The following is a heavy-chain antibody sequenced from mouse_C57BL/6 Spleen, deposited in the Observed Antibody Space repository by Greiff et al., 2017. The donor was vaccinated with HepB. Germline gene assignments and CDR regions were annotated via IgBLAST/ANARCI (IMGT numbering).Heavy chain of an antibody. V-gene: IGHV5-9-1*02. CDR3: TRRGSYYFDY. CDR2: ISSGGDYI. J-gene: IGHJ2*01. CDR1: GFTFSSYA. Sequence: EVKVEESGEGLVKPGGSLKLSCAASGFTFSSYAMSWVRQTPEKRLEWVAYISSGGDYIYYADTVKGRFTISRDNARNTLYLQMSSLKSEDTAMYYCTRRGSYYFDYWGQGTTLTVSS.